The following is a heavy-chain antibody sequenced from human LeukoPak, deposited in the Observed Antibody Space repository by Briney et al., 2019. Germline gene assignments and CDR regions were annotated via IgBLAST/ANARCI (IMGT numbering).Heavy chain of an antibody. V-gene: IGHV3-21*01. CDR2: ISSSSSYI. D-gene: IGHD6-19*01. Sequence: AGGSLRLSCAASGFTFSSCSVNWVRQAPGKGLEWVSSISSSSSYIYYADSVKGRFTISRDNAKNSLYLQMNSLRAEDTAVYYCARVGTAVAPEDWGQGTLVTVSS. J-gene: IGHJ4*02. CDR3: ARVGTAVAPED. CDR1: GFTFSSCS.